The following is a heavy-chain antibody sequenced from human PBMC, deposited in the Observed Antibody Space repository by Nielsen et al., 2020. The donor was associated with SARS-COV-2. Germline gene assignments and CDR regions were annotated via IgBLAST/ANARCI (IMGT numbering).Heavy chain of an antibody. J-gene: IGHJ4*02. CDR3: AKYFYGSGSLFDY. Sequence: GESLKISCAASGFTFSDYAMAWVRQAPGKGLEWVSAIRTSGGTTYYTDSVKGRFTISRDNSKDTLFLQMNSLRLEDTAVYYCAKYFYGSGSLFDYWGQGTLVSVSS. CDR1: GFTFSDYA. V-gene: IGHV3-23*01. CDR2: IRTSGGTT. D-gene: IGHD3-10*01.